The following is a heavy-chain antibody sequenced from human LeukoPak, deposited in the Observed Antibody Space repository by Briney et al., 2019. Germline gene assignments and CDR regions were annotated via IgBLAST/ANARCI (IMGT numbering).Heavy chain of an antibody. V-gene: IGHV3-7*01. J-gene: IGHJ6*02. CDR2: IKQDASEK. Sequence: GGSLRLSCAASGFTFTNYWMIWVRQAPGMGLEWVAVIKQDASEKYYVDSVKGRFTISRDNAKNSVSLQMNSLRVEDTAVYYCARGGPYYDILTGYSPQDYYYGMDVWGQGTTVTVSS. D-gene: IGHD3-9*01. CDR3: ARGGPYYDILTGYSPQDYYYGMDV. CDR1: GFTFTNYW.